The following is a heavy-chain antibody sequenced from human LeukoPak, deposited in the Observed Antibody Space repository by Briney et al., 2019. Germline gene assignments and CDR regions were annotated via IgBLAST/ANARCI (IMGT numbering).Heavy chain of an antibody. D-gene: IGHD2-15*01. CDR3: ASHYCSGGSCYLLAIDH. CDR1: GGTFSSYV. Sequence: SVKVSCKASGGTFSSYVISWVRQAPGQGLEWMGGIIPIFGTANYAQKFQGRVTITADESTSTAYMELSSLRSEDTAVYYCASHYCSGGSCYLLAIDHWGQGTLVTVSS. V-gene: IGHV1-69*01. J-gene: IGHJ4*02. CDR2: IIPIFGTA.